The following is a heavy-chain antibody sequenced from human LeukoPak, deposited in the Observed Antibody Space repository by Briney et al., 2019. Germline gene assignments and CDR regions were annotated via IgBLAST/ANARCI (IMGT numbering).Heavy chain of an antibody. J-gene: IGHJ4*02. Sequence: ASVKVSCKASGYTFTTYTMHWVRQAPGQRLEWMSWINAGNGNTKYSQKLQGRLTITRDTSESTAYMELSSLRSEDTAVYYCARIVSGDYYFDYWGQGALVTVSS. CDR3: ARIVSGDYYFDY. V-gene: IGHV1-3*01. CDR1: GYTFTTYT. D-gene: IGHD3-22*01. CDR2: INAGNGNT.